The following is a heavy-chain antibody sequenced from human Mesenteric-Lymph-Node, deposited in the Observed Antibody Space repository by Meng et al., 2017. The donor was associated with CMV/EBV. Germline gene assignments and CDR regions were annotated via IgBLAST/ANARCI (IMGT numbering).Heavy chain of an antibody. D-gene: IGHD3-3*01. CDR3: AREWSYYDFWSGYYSVNYYGMDV. V-gene: IGHV1-69*10. Sequence: SVKVSCKASGGTFSSYAISWVRQAPGQGLEWMGGIIPILGIANYAQKFQGRVTITRNTSISTAYMELSSLRSEDTAVYYCAREWSYYDFWSGYYSVNYYGMDVWGQGTTVTVSS. J-gene: IGHJ6*02. CDR1: GGTFSSYA. CDR2: IIPILGIA.